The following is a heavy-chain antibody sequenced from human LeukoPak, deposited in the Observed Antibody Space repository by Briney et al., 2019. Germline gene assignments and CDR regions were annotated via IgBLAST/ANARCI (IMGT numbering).Heavy chain of an antibody. CDR2: INPTSGET. CDR1: GYTFTGYY. J-gene: IGHJ4*02. CDR3: ARDSPLGYCSGGNCHSDY. D-gene: IGHD2-15*01. Sequence: GASVKVSCKASGYTFTGYYMHWVRQAPGQGLEWMGWINPTSGETNYAQKFQGRVTLTRDTSISTAYMDLTRLRSDDLAVYYCARDSPLGYCSGGNCHSDYWGQGTLVTVSS. V-gene: IGHV1-2*02.